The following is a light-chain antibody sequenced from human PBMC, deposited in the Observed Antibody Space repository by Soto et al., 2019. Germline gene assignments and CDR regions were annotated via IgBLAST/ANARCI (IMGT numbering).Light chain of an antibody. CDR2: GNS. V-gene: IGLV1-40*01. J-gene: IGLJ2*01. Sequence: LTQPPSVSGAPGQRVTISCTGSSSNIGAGYDVHWYQQLPGTAPKLLIYGNSNRPSGVPDRFSGSKSGTSASLAITGLQAEDEADYYCQSYDSSLSGVVFGGGTKLTVL. CDR1: SSNIGAGYD. CDR3: QSYDSSLSGVV.